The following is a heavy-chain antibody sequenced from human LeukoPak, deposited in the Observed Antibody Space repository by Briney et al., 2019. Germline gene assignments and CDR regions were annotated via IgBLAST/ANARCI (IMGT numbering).Heavy chain of an antibody. Sequence: ASVKVSCKVSGYTLTELSMHWVRQAPGKGLEWMGGFDPEDGETIYAQKFQGRVTMTEDTSTDTAYMELSSLRSEDTAVYYCATDGTGVITGTTRFRRGDAFDIWGQGTMVTVSS. D-gene: IGHD1-7*01. CDR3: ATDGTGVITGTTRFRRGDAFDI. CDR1: GYTLTELS. V-gene: IGHV1-24*01. J-gene: IGHJ3*02. CDR2: FDPEDGET.